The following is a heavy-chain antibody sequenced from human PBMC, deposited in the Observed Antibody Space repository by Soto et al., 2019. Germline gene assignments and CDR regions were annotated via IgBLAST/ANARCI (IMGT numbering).Heavy chain of an antibody. V-gene: IGHV3-48*03. Sequence: WGSLRLSCAASGFTFISYEINCGRHSPGKGLEWVSYISSSGSTIYYADSVKGRFTISRDNAKNSLYLQMNSLRAEDTAVYYCAKRFDPWGQGTLVTVSS. CDR2: ISSSGSTI. CDR3: AKRFDP. CDR1: GFTFISYE. J-gene: IGHJ5*02.